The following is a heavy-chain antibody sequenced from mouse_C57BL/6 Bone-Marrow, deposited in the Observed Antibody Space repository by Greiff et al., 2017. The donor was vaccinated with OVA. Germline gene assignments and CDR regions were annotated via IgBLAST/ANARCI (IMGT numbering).Heavy chain of an antibody. CDR2: IDPSDSYT. CDR1: GYTFTSYC. Sequence: QVQLQQPGAELVKPGASVKLSCKASGYTFTSYCMQWVKQRPGQGLEWIGEIDPSDSYTNYNQKFKGKATLTVDTSSSTAYMQLSSLTSEDSAVYYCAREGYYYVWGTGTAVTVSA. V-gene: IGHV1-50*01. J-gene: IGHJ1*03. D-gene: IGHD2-12*01. CDR3: AREGYYYV.